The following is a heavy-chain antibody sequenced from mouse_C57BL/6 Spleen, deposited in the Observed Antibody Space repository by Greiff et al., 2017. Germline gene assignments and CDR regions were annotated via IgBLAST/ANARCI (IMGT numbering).Heavy chain of an antibody. CDR3: ARTITGTMDY. J-gene: IGHJ4*01. CDR2: IYPGDGAT. V-gene: IGHV1-80*01. D-gene: IGHD1-1*01. Sequence: VQLQQSGAELVKPGASVKISCKASGYAFSSYWMNWVKQGPGKGLEWIGQIYPGDGATNYNGKFKGKATLTSDKSSSTAYMQLSSLTSEDSAVYFCARTITGTMDYWGQGTSVTVSS. CDR1: GYAFSSYW.